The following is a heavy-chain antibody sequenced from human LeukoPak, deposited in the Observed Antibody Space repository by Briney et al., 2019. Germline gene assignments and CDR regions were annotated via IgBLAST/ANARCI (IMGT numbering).Heavy chain of an antibody. V-gene: IGHV3-74*01. CDR1: GFRFSDYW. J-gene: IGHJ3*01. Sequence: GGSLRLSCAASGFRFSDYWMHWVRQAPGKGLVWVSRIKSDGSSIVDADSVKGRFIVSRDNAKNTLYLEMNSLTAEDTAVYYCTRETRAAMVTVGALDVWGKGTMVTVPS. D-gene: IGHD5-18*01. CDR2: IKSDGSSI. CDR3: TRETRAAMVTVGALDV.